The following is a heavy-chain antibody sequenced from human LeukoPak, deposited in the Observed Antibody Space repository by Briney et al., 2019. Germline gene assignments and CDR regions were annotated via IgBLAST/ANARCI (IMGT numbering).Heavy chain of an antibody. CDR1: GFIFSGYG. CDR3: ASGGPVTTYDFDY. Sequence: PGGSLRLSCAASGFIFSGYGMNWVRQAPGKGLEWVAVIWYDGSNKYYAESVKGRFTISRDNSKNTMYLQMNSLRAEDTAVYYCASGGPVTTYDFDYWGQGTLVTVSS. J-gene: IGHJ4*02. V-gene: IGHV3-33*01. D-gene: IGHD4-17*01. CDR2: IWYDGSNK.